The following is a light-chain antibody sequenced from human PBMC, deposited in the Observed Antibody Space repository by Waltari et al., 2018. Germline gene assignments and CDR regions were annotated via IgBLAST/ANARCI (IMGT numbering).Light chain of an antibody. J-gene: IGLJ2*01. CDR2: DVS. CDR1: SSNVGGYNY. Sequence: QSPLTQPPSVSGSPGQSITISCTGTSSNVGGYNYVSWYQQHPGKAPKLMIYDVSYRPSAISNLFCGSNSGITASLSISGSQAEDEATYYCSSYISSSTLELYGGGTSLTVL. V-gene: IGLV2-14*03. CDR3: SSYISSSTLEL.